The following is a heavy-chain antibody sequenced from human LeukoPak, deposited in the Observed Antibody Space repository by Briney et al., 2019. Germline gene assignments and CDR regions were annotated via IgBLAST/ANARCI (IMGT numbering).Heavy chain of an antibody. Sequence: SETLSLTCTVSGGSISSYYWSWIRQPPGKGLEWIGNIYYSGSTNYNPSLKSRVTISVDTSKNQFSLKLSSVTAADTAVYYCARARNYYDILTGQRYNWFDPWGQGTLVTVSS. CDR1: GGSISSYY. CDR2: IYYSGST. V-gene: IGHV4-59*01. CDR3: ARARNYYDILTGQRYNWFDP. J-gene: IGHJ5*02. D-gene: IGHD3-9*01.